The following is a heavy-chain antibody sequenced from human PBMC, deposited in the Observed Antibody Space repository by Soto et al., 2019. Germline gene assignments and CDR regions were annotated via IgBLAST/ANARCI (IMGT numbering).Heavy chain of an antibody. V-gene: IGHV4-31*03. J-gene: IGHJ6*02. CDR2: IYYSGST. Sequence: SETLSLTCTVSGGSISSGGYYWSWIRQHPGKGLEWIGYIYYSGSTYYNPSLKSRVTISVDTSKNQFSLKLSSVTAADTAVYYCASSGDYDFWSGYFPHYYYYGMDVWGQGTTVTVS. D-gene: IGHD3-3*01. CDR1: GGSISSGGYY. CDR3: ASSGDYDFWSGYFPHYYYYGMDV.